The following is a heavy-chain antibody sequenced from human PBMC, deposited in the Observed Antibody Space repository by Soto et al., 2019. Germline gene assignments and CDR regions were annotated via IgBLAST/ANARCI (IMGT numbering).Heavy chain of an antibody. CDR2: IYYSGST. CDR3: ARQSGSGSYYIYYYYGMDV. J-gene: IGHJ6*02. D-gene: IGHD3-10*01. Sequence: PSETLSLTCTVSGGSISSGDYYWSWIRQPPGKGLEWIGYIYYSGSTNYNPSLTSRVTISVDTSKNQFSLKLSSVTAADTAVYYCARQSGSGSYYIYYYYGMDVWGQGTTVTVSS. CDR1: GGSISSGDYY. V-gene: IGHV4-30-4*01.